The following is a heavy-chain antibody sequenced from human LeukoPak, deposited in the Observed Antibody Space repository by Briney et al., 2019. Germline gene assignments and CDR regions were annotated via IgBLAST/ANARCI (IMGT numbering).Heavy chain of an antibody. CDR3: ARVTYGSGTYGAFDY. J-gene: IGHJ4*02. CDR1: GFTFSNAW. Sequence: GGSLRLSCAASGFTFSNAWMSWVRQAPGKGLEWVSTISGSGDNTYYADSVKGQFTISRDNSKNTLYLQMNSLRAEDTAVYYCARVTYGSGTYGAFDYWGQGTLVTVSS. D-gene: IGHD3-10*01. CDR2: ISGSGDNT. V-gene: IGHV3-23*01.